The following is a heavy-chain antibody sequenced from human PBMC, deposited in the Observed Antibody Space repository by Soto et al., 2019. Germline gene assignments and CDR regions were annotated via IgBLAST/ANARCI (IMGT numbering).Heavy chain of an antibody. CDR1: GGSISNSRYY. J-gene: IGHJ6*02. CDR3: ARRNSQDYYYGMDV. Sequence: SETLSLTCTVSGGSISNSRYYWAWIRQPPGKGLEWIGSIYHTGNTYYNPSLRSRVTISVDTSKNQFSLKLTSVTAADTAVYYCARRNSQDYYYGMDVWGQGTTVTSP. CDR2: IYHTGNT. V-gene: IGHV4-39*01. D-gene: IGHD4-4*01.